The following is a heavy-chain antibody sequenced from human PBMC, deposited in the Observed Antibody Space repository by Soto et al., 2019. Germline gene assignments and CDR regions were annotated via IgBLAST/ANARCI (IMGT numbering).Heavy chain of an antibody. V-gene: IGHV3-30-3*01. D-gene: IGHD2-15*01. CDR2: ISYDGSNK. CDR3: ARDRVATGRYYYGMDV. CDR1: GFTFSSYA. Sequence: GGSLRLSCAASGFTFSSYAMHWVRQAPGKGLEWVAVISYDGSNKYYADSVKGRFTISRDNSKNTLYLQMNSLRAEDTAVYYCARDRVATGRYYYGMDVWGQGTTVTVSS. J-gene: IGHJ6*02.